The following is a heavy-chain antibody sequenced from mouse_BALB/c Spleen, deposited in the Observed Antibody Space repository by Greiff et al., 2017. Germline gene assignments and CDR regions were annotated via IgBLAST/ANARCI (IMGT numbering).Heavy chain of an antibody. CDR2: ISSGGGST. CDR3: ARITTATDFDY. CDR1: GFAFSSYD. J-gene: IGHJ2*01. D-gene: IGHD1-2*01. V-gene: IGHV5-12-1*01. Sequence: EVKLVESGGGLVKPGGSLKLSCAASGFAFSSYDMSWVRQTPEKRLEWVAYISSGGGSTYYPDTVKGRFTISRDNAKNTLYLQMSSLKSEDTAMYYCARITTATDFDYWGQGTTLTVSS.